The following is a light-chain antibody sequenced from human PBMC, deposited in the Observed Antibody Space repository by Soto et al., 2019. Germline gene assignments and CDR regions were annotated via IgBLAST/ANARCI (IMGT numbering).Light chain of an antibody. Sequence: DIVMTQSPATLSVLPVARATLSCRASQSVSSNLAWYQQNPGQPPRLLISGASTRATGIPPRLSGSGSGTEFTLNISRLRSEDFAVYSCQQYDTWPITFGKGTRL. CDR2: GAS. CDR3: QQYDTWPIT. CDR1: QSVSSN. V-gene: IGKV3-15*01. J-gene: IGKJ5*01.